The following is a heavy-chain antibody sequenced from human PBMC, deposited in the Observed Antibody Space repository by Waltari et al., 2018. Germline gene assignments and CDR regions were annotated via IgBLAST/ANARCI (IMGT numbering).Heavy chain of an antibody. Sequence: QVQLQQWGAGLLKPSETLSLTCAVYGGSFSGYYWGWIRQPPGKGLEWSGEINHSGITNYNPSLTSRVTISVDTSKNQFSLKLSSVTAADTAVYYCARDPWSIVVVPAAKSYYYYYGMDVWGQGTTVTVSS. CDR3: ARDPWSIVVVPAAKSYYYYYGMDV. J-gene: IGHJ6*02. CDR1: GGSFSGYY. D-gene: IGHD2-2*01. V-gene: IGHV4-34*01. CDR2: INHSGIT.